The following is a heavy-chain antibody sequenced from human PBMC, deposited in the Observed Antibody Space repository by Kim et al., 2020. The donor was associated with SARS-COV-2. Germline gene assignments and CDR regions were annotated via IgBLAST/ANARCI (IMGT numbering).Heavy chain of an antibody. Sequence: GGSLRLSCAASGFTFSSYGMHWVRQAPGKGLEWVAVISYDGSNKYYADSVKGRFTISRDNSKNTLYLQMNSLRAEDTAVYYCANVNSPWWDLGGMDVWGQGTTVTVSS. V-gene: IGHV3-30*18. CDR3: ANVNSPWWDLGGMDV. CDR2: ISYDGSNK. CDR1: GFTFSSYG. J-gene: IGHJ6*02. D-gene: IGHD1-26*01.